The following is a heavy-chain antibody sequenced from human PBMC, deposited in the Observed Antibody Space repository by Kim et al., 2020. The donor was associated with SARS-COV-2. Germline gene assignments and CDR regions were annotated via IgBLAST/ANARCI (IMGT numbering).Heavy chain of an antibody. CDR3: AQSER. V-gene: IGHV3-7*03. J-gene: IGHJ4*02. Sequence: KEDGSDQYYVDSVKGRFTISRDNAKNSLYLQMNSLRAEDTAVYYCAQSERWGQGTLVTVFS. CDR2: KEDGSDQ.